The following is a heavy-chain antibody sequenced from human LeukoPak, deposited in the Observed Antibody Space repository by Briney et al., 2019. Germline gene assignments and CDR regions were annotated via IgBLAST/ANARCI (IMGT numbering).Heavy chain of an antibody. CDR1: GGSISSYY. CDR2: TYYSGST. J-gene: IGHJ4*02. D-gene: IGHD1-26*01. CDR3: ARDVGATPGYFGY. Sequence: SETLSLTCTVSGGSISSYYWNWIRQPPGKGLEWIGYTYYSGSTNYNPSLKSRVTISVDTSKNQFSLKLSSVTAADTAVYYCARDVGATPGYFGYWGQGTLVTVSS. V-gene: IGHV4-59*01.